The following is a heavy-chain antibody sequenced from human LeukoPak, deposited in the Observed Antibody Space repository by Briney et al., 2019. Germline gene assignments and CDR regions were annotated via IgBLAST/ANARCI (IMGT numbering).Heavy chain of an antibody. CDR3: ARFTVTLNDY. Sequence: GGSLRLSCAASGFTISTYAMRWVRQAQGKGLEWVSAISGSGGSTYQSDSVKGRFTISRDNSKNTLYLQMNSLRAEDTAVYYCARFTVTLNDYWGQGTLVTVSS. CDR2: ISGSGGST. J-gene: IGHJ4*02. V-gene: IGHV3-23*01. D-gene: IGHD4-17*01. CDR1: GFTISTYA.